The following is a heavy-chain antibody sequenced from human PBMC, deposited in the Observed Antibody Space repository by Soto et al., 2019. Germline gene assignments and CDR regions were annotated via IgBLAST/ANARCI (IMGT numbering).Heavy chain of an antibody. Sequence: EVQLLESGGGLLQPGGSLRPSCAASGFTFSNYGMNWVRQAPGKGLEWVSGISTNGDTANYADSVKGRFTISRDNSKNALYMQMNGLRPEDTAVYYCAKDLSRWPHYAFDSWGQGTLVTVSS. CDR2: ISTNGDTA. D-gene: IGHD4-17*01. V-gene: IGHV3-23*01. J-gene: IGHJ5*01. CDR3: AKDLSRWPHYAFDS. CDR1: GFTFSNYG.